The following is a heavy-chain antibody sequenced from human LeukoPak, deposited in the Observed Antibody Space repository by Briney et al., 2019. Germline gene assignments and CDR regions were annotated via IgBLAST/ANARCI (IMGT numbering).Heavy chain of an antibody. CDR1: GGSISSYY. J-gene: IGHJ6*02. CDR2: IYTSGST. CDR3: ARDSLGYCSSTSCPYYYYGMDV. Sequence: LETLSLTCTVSGGSISSYYWCWIRQPAGKGLEWIGRIYTSGSTNYNPSLKSRVTMSVDTSKNQFSLKLSSVTAADTAVYYCARDSLGYCSSTSCPYYYYGMDVWGQGTTVTVSS. D-gene: IGHD2-2*01. V-gene: IGHV4-4*07.